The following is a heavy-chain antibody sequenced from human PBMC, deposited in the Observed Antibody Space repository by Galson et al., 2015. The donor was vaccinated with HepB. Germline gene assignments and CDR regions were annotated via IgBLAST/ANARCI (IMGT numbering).Heavy chain of an antibody. D-gene: IGHD3-9*01. V-gene: IGHV1-69*04. Sequence: SVKVSCKASGGTFSSYAISWVRQAPGQGLEWMGRIIPILGIANYAQKFQGRVTITADKSTSTAYMELSSLRSEDTAVYYCASERRYFEWLWPFDYWGQGTLVTVSS. CDR2: IIPILGIA. CDR1: GGTFSSYA. J-gene: IGHJ4*02. CDR3: ASERRYFEWLWPFDY.